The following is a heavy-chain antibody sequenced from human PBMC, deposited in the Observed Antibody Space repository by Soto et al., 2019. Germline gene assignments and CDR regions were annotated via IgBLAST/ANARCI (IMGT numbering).Heavy chain of an antibody. CDR1: GGSMSSYY. CDR3: ARADPDASVGY. D-gene: IGHD2-15*01. CDR2: ISYSGST. Sequence: SETLSLTCTVSGGSMSSYYWTWLRQSPGRGLEWIGYISYSGSTYYNPSLKSRVTISADTSKNQFSLRMNSMIAEDTAVYYCARADPDASVGYWGQGTLVTVSS. V-gene: IGHV4-59*01. J-gene: IGHJ4*02.